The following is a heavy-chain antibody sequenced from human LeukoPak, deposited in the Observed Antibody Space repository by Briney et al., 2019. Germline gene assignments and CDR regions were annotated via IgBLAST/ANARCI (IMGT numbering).Heavy chain of an antibody. V-gene: IGHV4-59*08. CDR1: GGSISSYY. D-gene: IGHD5-12*01. CDR2: IYYSGST. J-gene: IGHJ4*02. Sequence: SETLSLTCIVSGGSISSYYWSWIRQPPGKGLEWIGYIYYSGSTNYNPSLKSRVTISADTSKNQFSLKLSSVTAADTAVYYCARHVERGYSGYDDYWGQGTLVTVSS. CDR3: ARHVERGYSGYDDY.